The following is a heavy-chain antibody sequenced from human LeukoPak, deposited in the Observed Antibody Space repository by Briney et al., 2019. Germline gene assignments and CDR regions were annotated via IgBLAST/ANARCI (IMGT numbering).Heavy chain of an antibody. CDR3: ARDVLVRPLRYYFDF. Sequence: GGSLRLSCAASGFTFSNSWMSWVRQAPGKGLEWVANIRQDGSEKYYVDSVKGRFTTSRDNTKNSLYLQMNSLRAEDTGVYYCARDVLVRPLRYYFDFWGQGALVTVSS. CDR2: IRQDGSEK. D-gene: IGHD1-1*01. V-gene: IGHV3-7*01. J-gene: IGHJ4*02. CDR1: GFTFSNSW.